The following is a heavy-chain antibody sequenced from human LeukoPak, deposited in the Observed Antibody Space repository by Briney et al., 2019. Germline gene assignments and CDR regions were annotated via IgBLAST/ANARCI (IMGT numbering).Heavy chain of an antibody. Sequence: RGSLRLSCAPPGFTFDDYAMGWVRQAPGKGLQWVSGINWNGGGPNYADSVKGRFTISRDNAKNSLYLQMNSLRAEDTALYYCARGPYSSSWYWVLDYWGQGTLVTVSS. D-gene: IGHD6-13*01. CDR3: ARGPYSSSWYWVLDY. CDR1: GFTFDDYA. J-gene: IGHJ4*02. CDR2: INWNGGGP. V-gene: IGHV3-20*04.